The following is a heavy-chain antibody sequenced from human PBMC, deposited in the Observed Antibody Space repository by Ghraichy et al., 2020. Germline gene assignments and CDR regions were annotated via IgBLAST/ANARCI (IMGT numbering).Heavy chain of an antibody. V-gene: IGHV4-59*01. Sequence: SETLSLTCTVSGGSISSYYWSWIRQPPGKGLEWIGYIYYSGSTNYNPSLKSRVTISVDTSKNQFSLKLNSVTAADTAVYYCARDRVEMATINYYYGMDVWGRGPTVTVSS. D-gene: IGHD5-24*01. CDR3: ARDRVEMATINYYYGMDV. J-gene: IGHJ6*02. CDR2: IYYSGST. CDR1: GGSISSYY.